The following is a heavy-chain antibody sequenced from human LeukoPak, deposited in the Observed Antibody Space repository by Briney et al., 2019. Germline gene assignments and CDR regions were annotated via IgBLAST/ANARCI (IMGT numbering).Heavy chain of an antibody. J-gene: IGHJ1*01. CDR1: GFTFSDYY. CDR3: ARATMIGLSRYFQH. D-gene: IGHD3-22*01. CDR2: ISSSGSTI. Sequence: PGGSLRLSCAASGFTFSDYYMSWIRQAPGKGREWVSYISSSGSTIYYADSVKGRFTISRDNAKNSLYLQMNSLRAEDTAVYYCARATMIGLSRYFQHWGQGTLVTVSS. V-gene: IGHV3-11*04.